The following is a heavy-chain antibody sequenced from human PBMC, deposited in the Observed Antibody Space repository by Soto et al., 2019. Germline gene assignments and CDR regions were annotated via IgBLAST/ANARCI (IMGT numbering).Heavy chain of an antibody. D-gene: IGHD1-26*01. Sequence: PGGSLSLSCSASGFTFSIYDMHWVRQATGKGPEWVSAIGTAGDPYYPGSVKGRFTISRENAKNSLYLQMNSLRAGDTAVYYCARWRGGYNLWGQGTLVTVSS. CDR3: ARWRGGYNL. CDR1: GFTFSIYD. CDR2: IGTAGDP. J-gene: IGHJ4*02. V-gene: IGHV3-13*05.